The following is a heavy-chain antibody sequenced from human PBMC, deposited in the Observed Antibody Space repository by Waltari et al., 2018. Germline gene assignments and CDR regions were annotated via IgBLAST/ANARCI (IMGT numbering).Heavy chain of an antibody. CDR1: GFTLTSYW. J-gene: IGHJ4*02. Sequence: EVQLVESGGGLVQPGGSLRLSCAASGFTLTSYWVHWVRQAPGTGPVCVSRKKGEGSTPTPVDSVQRRFTIATDSAKNTLYMNMNSLRVVYTAVYSCARDHTYPLDYWGQGTPVTGSS. CDR2: KKGEGSTP. CDR3: ARDHTYPLDY. V-gene: IGHV3-74*01.